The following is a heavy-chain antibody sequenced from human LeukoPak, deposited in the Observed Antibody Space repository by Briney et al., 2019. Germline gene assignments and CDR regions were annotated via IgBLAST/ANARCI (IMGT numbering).Heavy chain of an antibody. CDR2: INTNTGNP. J-gene: IGHJ4*02. CDR3: ARSTLLWFGELPASFDY. CDR1: GYTFTSYA. Sequence: ASVKVPCKASGYTFTSYAMNWVRQAPGQGLEWMGWINTNTGNPTYAQGFTGRFVFSLDTSVSTAYLQISSLKAEDTAVYYCARSTLLWFGELPASFDYWGQGTLVTVSS. V-gene: IGHV7-4-1*02. D-gene: IGHD3-10*01.